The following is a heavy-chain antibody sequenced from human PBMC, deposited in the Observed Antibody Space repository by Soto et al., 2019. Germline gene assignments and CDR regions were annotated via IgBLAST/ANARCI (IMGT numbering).Heavy chain of an antibody. D-gene: IGHD2-21*01. J-gene: IGHJ5*01. CDR3: ARGVAFPNRRRHTNGSPGLGIPAEPIFRTRHS. Sequence: GKGLEWMGEINHSGSTNYNPSLKSRVTISVDTSKNQFSLKLSSVTAADTAVYYCARGVAFPNRRRHTNGSPGLGIPAEPIFRTRHS. V-gene: IGHV4-34*01. CDR2: INHSGST.